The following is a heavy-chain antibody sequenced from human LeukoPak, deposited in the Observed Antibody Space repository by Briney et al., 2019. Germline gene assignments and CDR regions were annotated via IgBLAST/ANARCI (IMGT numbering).Heavy chain of an antibody. CDR3: AREEDRKRSY. V-gene: IGHV1-69*13. CDR2: IIPIFGTA. CDR1: GGTFSSHS. Sequence: ASVKVSCKASGGTFSSHSFNWVRQAPGQGLEWMGGIIPIFGTADYAQKFQGRVTITADESTSTAYMELSSLRSEDTAVYYCAREEDRKRSYWGQGTLVTVSS. J-gene: IGHJ4*02.